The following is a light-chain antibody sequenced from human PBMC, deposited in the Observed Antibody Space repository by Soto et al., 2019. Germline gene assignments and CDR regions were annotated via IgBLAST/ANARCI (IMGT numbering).Light chain of an antibody. CDR2: KAS. CDR1: QTISSW. CDR3: QQYDTYPLT. Sequence: DIQMTQSPSTLSASVGDRVTVTCRASQTISSWLAWYQLKPGKAPKLLIYKASSLESGVPSRFSGSGSGTEFTLTISSPQPDDFATYYCQQYDTYPLTFGGGTKVEIK. V-gene: IGKV1-5*03. J-gene: IGKJ4*01.